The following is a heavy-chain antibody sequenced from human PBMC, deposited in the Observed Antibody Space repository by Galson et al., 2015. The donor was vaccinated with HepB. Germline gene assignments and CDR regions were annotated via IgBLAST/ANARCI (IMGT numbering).Heavy chain of an antibody. CDR2: ISGRGGST. Sequence: SLRLSCAASGFTFSNYAMSWVRQAPGKGLEWVSAISGRGGSTYYADSVKGRFTISRDNSKNTLYLQMNSLRAEDTAVYYCANSGYCSSTSCYRVVPYYYMDVWGKGTTVTVSS. CDR1: GFTFSNYA. V-gene: IGHV3-23*01. CDR3: ANSGYCSSTSCYRVVPYYYMDV. J-gene: IGHJ6*03. D-gene: IGHD2-2*03.